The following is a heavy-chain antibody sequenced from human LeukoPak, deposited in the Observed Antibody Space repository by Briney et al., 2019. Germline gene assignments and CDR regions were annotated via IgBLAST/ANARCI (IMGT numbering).Heavy chain of an antibody. V-gene: IGHV1-2*02. CDR1: GGTFSSYA. Sequence: ASVKVSCKASGGTFSSYAISWVRQAPGQGLEWMGWINPNSGGTNYAQKFQGRVTMTRDTSISTAYMELSRLRSDDTAVYYCASAGGVSHYYYYYMDVWGKGTTVTVSS. CDR3: ASAGGVSHYYYYYMDV. CDR2: INPNSGGT. D-gene: IGHD2-8*02. J-gene: IGHJ6*03.